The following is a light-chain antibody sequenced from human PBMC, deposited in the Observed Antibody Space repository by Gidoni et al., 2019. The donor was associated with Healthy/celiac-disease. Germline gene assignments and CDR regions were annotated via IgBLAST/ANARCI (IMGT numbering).Light chain of an antibody. V-gene: IGKV3-15*01. CDR1: QSVSSN. CDR3: QQYNNWPPLT. Sequence: DIVMTQSPATLSVSPGERATLSCRASQSVSSNLAWYQQKPGQAPRLLIYGASTRATGIPARFSGSGSGTEFTLTISSLQSEDFAVYYCQQYNNWPPLTFGPXTKVDIK. J-gene: IGKJ3*01. CDR2: GAS.